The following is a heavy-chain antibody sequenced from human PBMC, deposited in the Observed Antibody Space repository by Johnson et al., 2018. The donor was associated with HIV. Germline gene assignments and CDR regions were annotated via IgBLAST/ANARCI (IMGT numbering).Heavy chain of an antibody. J-gene: IGHJ3*02. CDR1: GFTFSSYA. CDR2: ISYDGSIK. D-gene: IGHD5-24*01. Sequence: QVQLVESGGGVVQPGRSLRLSCAASGFTFSSYAMHWVRQAPGKGLEWVAVISYDGSIKYFADSVTGRFTISKDNSKNTLYLQMNSLRPEDTAVYYCARDTGDGLQRGAFDIWGQGTMVTVSS. CDR3: ARDTGDGLQRGAFDI. V-gene: IGHV3-30-3*01.